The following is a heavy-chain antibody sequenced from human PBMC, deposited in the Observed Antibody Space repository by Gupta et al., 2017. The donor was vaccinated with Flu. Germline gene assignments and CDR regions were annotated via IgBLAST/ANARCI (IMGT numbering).Heavy chain of an antibody. CDR3: ACGAARLGVVGAATGYFQL. J-gene: IGHJ1*01. D-gene: IGHD2-15*01. CDR1: GFTFADYE. V-gene: IGHV3-48*03. CDR2: INNSGNSI. Sequence: EEQLVESGGGLGQPGGALRLSCVASGFTFADYEKNWVRQAPGKGLEWVSYINNSGNSIYYAKYVKGRFTSSRDNAKNSVYLQMNSLRAEDRDVYYCACGAARLGVVGAATGYFQLWARAPWSPSRQ.